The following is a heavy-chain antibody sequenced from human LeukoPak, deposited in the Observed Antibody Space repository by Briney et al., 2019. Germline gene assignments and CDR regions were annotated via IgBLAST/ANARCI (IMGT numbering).Heavy chain of an antibody. V-gene: IGHV4-59*02. J-gene: IGHJ4*02. CDR2: IHYTGSS. Sequence: KSSETLSLTCTVSGVPVNNYYWNWIRQSPGKGLEWIGYIHYTGSSNSNPSLKSRVTISVDTSKNQFSLKLRSVSAADAAVYYCAREWQYQFDYWGQGTLVTVSS. CDR3: AREWQYQFDY. CDR1: GVPVNNYY. D-gene: IGHD4-11*01.